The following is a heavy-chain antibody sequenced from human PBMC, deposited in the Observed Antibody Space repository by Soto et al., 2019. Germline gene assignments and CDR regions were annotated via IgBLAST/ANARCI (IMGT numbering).Heavy chain of an antibody. CDR2: ISGSGGST. D-gene: IGHD3-3*01. J-gene: IGHJ2*01. Sequence: APGKGLEWVSAISGSGGSTYYADSVKGRFAISSDNSKYMLHSQMNSLTVEDTAVYSIFSQAEDGIRILCTVSAFLLNRSSDL. CDR3: FSQAEDGIRILCTVSAFLLNRSSDL. V-gene: IGHV3-23*01.